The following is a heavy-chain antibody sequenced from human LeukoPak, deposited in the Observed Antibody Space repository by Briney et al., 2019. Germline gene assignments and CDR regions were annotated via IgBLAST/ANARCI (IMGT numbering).Heavy chain of an antibody. D-gene: IGHD5-18*01. V-gene: IGHV4-59*08. J-gene: IGHJ4*02. Sequence: PSETLSLTCTVSGGSISSYYWSWIRQPPGKGLEWIGYIYYSGSTNYNPSLKSRVTISADTSKNQFSLKLSSVTAADTAVYYCARAVGYSYGYLYYFDYWGQGTLVTVSS. CDR3: ARAVGYSYGYLYYFDY. CDR1: GGSISSYY. CDR2: IYYSGST.